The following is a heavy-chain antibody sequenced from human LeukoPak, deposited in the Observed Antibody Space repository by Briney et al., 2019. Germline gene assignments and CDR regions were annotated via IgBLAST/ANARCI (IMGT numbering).Heavy chain of an antibody. CDR3: ARDRLNPFWSGDSWDY. V-gene: IGHV3-7*01. CDR1: GFTFSSHW. CDR2: IKQDGSEK. Sequence: PGGSLRLSCAASGFTFSSHWMSWVRQAPGKGLECVANIKQDGSEKYYVDSVKGRFTISRDNTKKSLYLQMNSPRAEDTAVYYCARDRLNPFWSGDSWDYWGPGALVTVSS. D-gene: IGHD3-3*01. J-gene: IGHJ4*02.